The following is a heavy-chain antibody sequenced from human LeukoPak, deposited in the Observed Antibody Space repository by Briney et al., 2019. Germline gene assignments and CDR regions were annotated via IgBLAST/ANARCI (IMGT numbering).Heavy chain of an antibody. D-gene: IGHD5-12*01. J-gene: IGHJ6*02. CDR3: ARGPMGDIVATISYYYGMDV. CDR2: INPNSGGT. V-gene: IGHV1-2*02. CDR1: GYTFTGYY. Sequence: GASVKVSCKASGYTFTGYYMHWVRQAPGQGLEWMGWINPNSGGTNYAQKFQGRVTMTRDTSISTAYMELSRLRSDDAAVYYCARGPMGDIVATISYYYGMDVWGQGTTVTVSS.